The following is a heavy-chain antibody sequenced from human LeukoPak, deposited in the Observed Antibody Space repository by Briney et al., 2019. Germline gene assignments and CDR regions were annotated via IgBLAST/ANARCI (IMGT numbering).Heavy chain of an antibody. CDR1: GYSFSSYW. D-gene: IGHD3-10*01. CDR3: ARRAYGSGSYSSFDY. Sequence: LGESLKISCKGSGYSFSSYWIGWVCQMPGKGLEWMGIIYPGDSDTRYSPSFRGQVTISVDKSISTAYLQWISLKASDTAMYYCARRAYGSGSYSSFDYWGQGTLVTVFS. CDR2: IYPGDSDT. V-gene: IGHV5-51*01. J-gene: IGHJ4*02.